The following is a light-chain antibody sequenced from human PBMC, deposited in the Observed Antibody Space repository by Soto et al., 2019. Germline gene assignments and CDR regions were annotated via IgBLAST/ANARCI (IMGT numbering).Light chain of an antibody. CDR1: QTVNSN. CDR3: YQYNNWPT. J-gene: IGKJ1*01. V-gene: IGKV3D-15*01. Sequence: VHMQAPDTLSVSPGERATLSCRTSQTVNSNLAWYQHKPGQSPRLLIYGASTRATTTPGRFSGSGSGTEFTLTISSLQSEDFAVYFCYQYNNWPTFGQGTEVDIK. CDR2: GAS.